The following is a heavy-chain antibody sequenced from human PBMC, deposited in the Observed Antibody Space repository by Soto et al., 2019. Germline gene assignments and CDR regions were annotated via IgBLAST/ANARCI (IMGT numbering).Heavy chain of an antibody. J-gene: IGHJ6*02. D-gene: IGHD3-10*01. CDR3: ARMTVVRGVIYYYGMDV. CDR1: GGSISSGGDY. CDR2: IYHSGST. V-gene: IGHV4-31*03. Sequence: QVQLQESGPGLVKPSQTLSLTCTVSGGSISSGGDYWNWIRQHPGKGLEWIGYIYHSGSTYYNPSLKRRITISVDTSTNQFSLKLSSVTAADTAVYYCARMTVVRGVIYYYGMDVWGQGTTVTVSS.